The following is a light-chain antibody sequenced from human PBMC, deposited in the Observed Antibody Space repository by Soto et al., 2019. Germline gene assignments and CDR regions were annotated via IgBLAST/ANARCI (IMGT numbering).Light chain of an antibody. CDR1: SSTVGGFNV. Sequence: QSALTQPASVSGSPGQSITISCTGTSSTVGGFNVVSWYQQHPGKAPKVIIYEGIKRPSGVSNRFSGSNSGSTASLTISGLQAEDEADYYCCSYAGSSSVVFGGGTKLTVL. J-gene: IGLJ2*01. V-gene: IGLV2-23*01. CDR3: CSYAGSSSVV. CDR2: EGI.